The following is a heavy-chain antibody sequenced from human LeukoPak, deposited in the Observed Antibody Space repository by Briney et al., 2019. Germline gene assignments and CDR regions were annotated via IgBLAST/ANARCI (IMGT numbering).Heavy chain of an antibody. D-gene: IGHD1-26*01. CDR1: GFTFRSYV. V-gene: IGHV3-23*01. Sequence: GGSLRLSCAASGFTFRSYVMTWVRQAPGKGLEWVSSISASAAMTYYADSVKGRFTVSRDNSNNRLYLHMSGLTAADTAVYYCAKDRSIGTYYTFDHWGQGSLVTVSS. J-gene: IGHJ4*02. CDR2: ISASAAMT. CDR3: AKDRSIGTYYTFDH.